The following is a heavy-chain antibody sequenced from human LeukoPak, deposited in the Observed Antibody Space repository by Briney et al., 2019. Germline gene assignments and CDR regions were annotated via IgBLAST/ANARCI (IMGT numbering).Heavy chain of an antibody. Sequence: PSETLSLTCTVSGASVSNYDWSWIRQPPGKGLEWIGYVYYSGRTNYNPSLESRVTISVDTSKNQFSLKLSSVTAADTAVYYCARGILEWLSSSYYFDYWGQGTLVTVSS. J-gene: IGHJ4*02. CDR2: VYYSGRT. CDR3: ARGILEWLSSSYYFDY. V-gene: IGHV4-59*08. CDR1: GASVSNYD. D-gene: IGHD3-3*01.